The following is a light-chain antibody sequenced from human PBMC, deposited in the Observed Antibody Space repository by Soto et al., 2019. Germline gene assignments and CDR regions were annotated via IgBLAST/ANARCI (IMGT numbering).Light chain of an antibody. Sequence: DIQLTQSPSFLSTSVGDTVTITCRASQGISSYLAWYQQKPGKTPHLLIYAASTLLSGVPSRFSGSGSGTEFTLTISSLQPEDFATYYCQQLNSYPYTFGQGTKLEIK. CDR2: AAS. J-gene: IGKJ2*01. CDR1: QGISSY. V-gene: IGKV1-9*01. CDR3: QQLNSYPYT.